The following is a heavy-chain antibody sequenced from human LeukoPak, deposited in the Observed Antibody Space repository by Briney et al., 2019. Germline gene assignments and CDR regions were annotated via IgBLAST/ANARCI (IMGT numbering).Heavy chain of an antibody. D-gene: IGHD4-17*01. CDR1: GGSISSYY. J-gene: IGHJ4*02. V-gene: IGHV4-39*01. CDR2: IYYSGST. CDR3: ASRLRSVSHFDY. Sequence: KPSETLSLTCTVSGGSISSYYWGWIRQPPGKGLEWIGSIYYSGSTYYNPSLKSRVTISVDTSKNQFSLKLSSVTATDTAVYYCASRLRSVSHFDYWGQGTLVTVSS.